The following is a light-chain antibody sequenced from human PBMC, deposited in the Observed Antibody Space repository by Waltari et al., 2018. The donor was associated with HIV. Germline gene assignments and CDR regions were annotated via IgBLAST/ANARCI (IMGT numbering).Light chain of an antibody. V-gene: IGLV1-47*01. Sequence: QSVLTQPPSASGAPGQTVTISCSGSTPNVEPQWVYWYQQLPGTAPKLLIYRNYQRPSGVPDRLSSSKSGASASLIISGLRSEDEADYFCGVWDSTLKQWLFGGRTKLTVL. CDR1: TPNVEPQW. J-gene: IGLJ3*02. CDR3: GVWDSTLKQWL. CDR2: RNY.